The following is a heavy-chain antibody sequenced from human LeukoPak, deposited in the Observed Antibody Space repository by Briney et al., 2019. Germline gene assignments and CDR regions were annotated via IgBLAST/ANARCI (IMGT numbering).Heavy chain of an antibody. V-gene: IGHV3-23*01. CDR1: GFTFSSYA. J-gene: IGHJ4*02. CDR3: AKLGVIVVVPAAMGMFDY. CDR2: ISGSGGST. Sequence: GGSLRLSCAASGFTFSSYAMSWVRQAPGKGLEWVSAISGSGGSTYYADSVKGRFTISRDNSKNALYLQMNSLRAEDTAVYYYAKLGVIVVVPAAMGMFDYWGQGTLVTVSS. D-gene: IGHD2-2*01.